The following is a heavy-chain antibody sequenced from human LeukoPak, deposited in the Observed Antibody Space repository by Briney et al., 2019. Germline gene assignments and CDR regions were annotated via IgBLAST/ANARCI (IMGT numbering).Heavy chain of an antibody. J-gene: IGHJ4*02. Sequence: ASVKVSCKASGYTFTGYYIHWVRQAPGQGLEWMGWINANHGGTNYAQQFQGRVTMTRDTSISTAYMELSRLRSDDAAVYYCARHRDFDSTGYYYPLFDYWGQGTLVTVSS. D-gene: IGHD3-22*01. CDR2: INANHGGT. CDR3: ARHRDFDSTGYYYPLFDY. V-gene: IGHV1-2*02. CDR1: GYTFTGYY.